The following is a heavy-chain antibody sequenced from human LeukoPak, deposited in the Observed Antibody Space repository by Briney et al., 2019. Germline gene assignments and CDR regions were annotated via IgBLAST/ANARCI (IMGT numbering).Heavy chain of an antibody. D-gene: IGHD4-17*01. CDR2: INPNSGGT. J-gene: IGHJ4*02. CDR3: ARDNGDYWFDY. Sequence: VSVKVSCKASGYTFTGYYMHWVRQAPGQGLEWMGWINPNSGGTNYAQKFQGRVTMTRDTSISTAYMELTRLRSDDTAVYYCARDNGDYWFDYWGQGALVTVSS. CDR1: GYTFTGYY. V-gene: IGHV1-2*02.